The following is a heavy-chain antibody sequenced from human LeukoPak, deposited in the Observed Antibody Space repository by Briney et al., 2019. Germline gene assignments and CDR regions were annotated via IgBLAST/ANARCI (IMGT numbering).Heavy chain of an antibody. J-gene: IGHJ4*02. Sequence: PGRSLRLSCAASGFTFSSYSMSWVRQAPGKGLEWVSSISSSSSYIYYADSVKGRFTISRDNSKNTLYLQMNSLRAEDTAVYYCARHSSGWYGLDYWGQGTLVTVSS. CDR2: ISSSSSYI. V-gene: IGHV3-21*04. D-gene: IGHD6-19*01. CDR3: ARHSSGWYGLDY. CDR1: GFTFSSYS.